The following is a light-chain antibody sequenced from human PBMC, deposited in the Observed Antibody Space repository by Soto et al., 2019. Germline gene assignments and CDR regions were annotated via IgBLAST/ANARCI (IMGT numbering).Light chain of an antibody. J-gene: IGLJ1*01. CDR1: SSDVGGYNY. V-gene: IGLV2-14*01. CDR3: SSYTSSSTPYV. CDR2: EVS. Sequence: QSALTQPASVSGSPGQSVTISCTGTSSDVGGYNYVSWYQQHPGKAPKLMIYEVSNRPSGVSNRFSGSKSGNTASLTISGLQAEEEAEYYCSSYTSSSTPYVFGTGTKVTVL.